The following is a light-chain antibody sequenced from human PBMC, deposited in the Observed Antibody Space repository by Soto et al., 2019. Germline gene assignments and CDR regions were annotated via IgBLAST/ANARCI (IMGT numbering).Light chain of an antibody. CDR1: QGIRND. J-gene: IGKJ4*01. V-gene: IGKV1-17*01. CDR3: LQHNTYPLT. CDR2: TTS. Sequence: DIQMTQSPSSLSASVGDRVTITCRASQGIRNDLGWYQQKPGKAPKRLIYTTSTLESGAPSRFSGSGSGIESTLTISSLQPEDFATYYYLQHNTYPLTFGGGTKVEIK.